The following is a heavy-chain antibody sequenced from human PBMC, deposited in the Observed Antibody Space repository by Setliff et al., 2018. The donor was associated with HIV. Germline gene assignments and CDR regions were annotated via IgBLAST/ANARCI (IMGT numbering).Heavy chain of an antibody. Sequence: SETLSLTCAVHGGSFSGYYWSWIRQPPGKGLEWIGEINHSGSTNYNPSLKSRVTISVDTSKNQFSLKLTSVTAADTAVYYCARGRGYSGNYYGFWGQGTLVTVSS. D-gene: IGHD5-12*01. CDR3: ARGRGYSGNYYGF. CDR1: GGSFSGYY. CDR2: INHSGST. V-gene: IGHV4-34*01. J-gene: IGHJ4*02.